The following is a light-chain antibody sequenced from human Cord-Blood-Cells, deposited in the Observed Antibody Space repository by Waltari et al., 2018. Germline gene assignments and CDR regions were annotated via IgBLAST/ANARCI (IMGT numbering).Light chain of an antibody. Sequence: QSALTQPRSVSGSPGQSVTISCTGTSSDVGGYHYVPWYQQHPGKAPNLMIYDVSKRPSGVPDRFSGSKSGNTASLTISGLQAEDEADYYCCSYAGSYGWVFGGGTKLTVL. J-gene: IGLJ3*02. V-gene: IGLV2-11*01. CDR2: DVS. CDR1: SSDVGGYHY. CDR3: CSYAGSYGWV.